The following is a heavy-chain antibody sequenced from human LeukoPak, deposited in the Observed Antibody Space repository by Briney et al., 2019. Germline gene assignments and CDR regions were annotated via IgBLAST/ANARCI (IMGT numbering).Heavy chain of an antibody. Sequence: PGRSLRLSCTASGFTFGDYAMSWVRQAPGKGLEWVAVISYDGSNKYYADSVKGRFTISRDNSKNTLYLQMNSLRAEDTAVYYCAKGSYYYGSGIKGFDYWGQGTLVTVSS. V-gene: IGHV3-30*04. J-gene: IGHJ4*02. CDR3: AKGSYYYGSGIKGFDY. CDR2: ISYDGSNK. D-gene: IGHD3-10*01. CDR1: GFTFGDYA.